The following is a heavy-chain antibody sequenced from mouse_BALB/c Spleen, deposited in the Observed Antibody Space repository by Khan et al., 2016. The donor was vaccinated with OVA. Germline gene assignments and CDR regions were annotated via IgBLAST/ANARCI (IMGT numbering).Heavy chain of an antibody. Sequence: QIQLVQSGPELKKPGETVKISCKASGYTFTNYGMNWVKQAPGKGLKWMGWINTYTGEPTYADDFKGRFAFSLETSVSTAYLQINNLKNEDTATYFCARPPYFSYVMVYWGQGTSVTGSS. CDR1: GYTFTNYG. V-gene: IGHV9-3-1*01. D-gene: IGHD2-10*01. CDR3: ARPPYFSYVMVY. J-gene: IGHJ4*01. CDR2: INTYTGEP.